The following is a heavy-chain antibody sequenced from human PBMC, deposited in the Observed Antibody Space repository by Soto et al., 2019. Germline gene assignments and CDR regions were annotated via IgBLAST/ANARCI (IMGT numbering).Heavy chain of an antibody. CDR3: AIDQTQEELQSAFDI. J-gene: IGHJ3*02. Sequence: GGSLRLSCAASGFTFSSYGMHWVRQAPGKGLEWVAVIWYDGSNKYYADSVKGRFTISRDNSKNTLYLQMNSLRAEDTAVYYCAIDQTQEELQSAFDISGQGTIVTVSS. D-gene: IGHD1-26*01. CDR1: GFTFSSYG. V-gene: IGHV3-33*01. CDR2: IWYDGSNK.